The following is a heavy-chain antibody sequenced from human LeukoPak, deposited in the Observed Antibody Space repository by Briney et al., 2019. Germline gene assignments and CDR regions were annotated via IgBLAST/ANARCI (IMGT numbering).Heavy chain of an antibody. CDR3: ARDPIAAAGTGY. CDR2: INPNSGGT. J-gene: IGHJ4*02. D-gene: IGHD6-13*01. CDR1: GYTFTGYY. Sequence: ASVKVSCKASGYTFTGYYMHWVRQAPGQGLEWMGWINPNSGGTNYAQKFQGRVTMTRDTSISTAYMELSRLRSDDTAVYYCARDPIAAAGTGYWGQGTLVTVSS. V-gene: IGHV1-2*02.